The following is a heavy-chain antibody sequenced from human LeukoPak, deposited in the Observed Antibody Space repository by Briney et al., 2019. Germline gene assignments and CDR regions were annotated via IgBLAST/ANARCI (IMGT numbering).Heavy chain of an antibody. CDR1: GFTFSSYA. V-gene: IGHV3-30-3*01. CDR2: ISYDGSNK. Sequence: GGSLRLSCAASGFTFSSYAMHWVRQAPGKGLEWVAVISYDGSNKYYADSVKGRFTISRDNSKNTLYLQMNSLRAEDTAVYYCARDSGIVVVVAATGTFGYWGQGTLVTVSS. D-gene: IGHD2-15*01. CDR3: ARDSGIVVVVAATGTFGY. J-gene: IGHJ4*02.